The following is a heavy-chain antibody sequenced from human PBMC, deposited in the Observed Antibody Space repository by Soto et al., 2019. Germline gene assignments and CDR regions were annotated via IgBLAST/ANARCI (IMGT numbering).Heavy chain of an antibody. D-gene: IGHD3-10*01. J-gene: IGHJ4*02. Sequence: GESLKISCKGSGYSFTSYWIGWVRQMPGKGLEWMGIIYPGDSDTRYSPSFQGQVTISADKSISTAYLQWSSLKASDTAMYYCARRGLITMVRGVIIKSDAGFADYWGQGTLVTVSS. CDR2: IYPGDSDT. CDR3: ARRGLITMVRGVIIKSDAGFADY. V-gene: IGHV5-51*01. CDR1: GYSFTSYW.